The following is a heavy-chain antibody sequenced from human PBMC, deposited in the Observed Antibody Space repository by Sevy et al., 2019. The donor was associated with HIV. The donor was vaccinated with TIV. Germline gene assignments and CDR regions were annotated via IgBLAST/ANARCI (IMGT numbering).Heavy chain of an antibody. CDR1: GFSFSTYW. CDR2: MNQDGTER. CDR3: VREGLGGFSYSLDC. D-gene: IGHD3-16*01. Sequence: GGSLRLSCAASGFSFSTYWMTWVRQAPGKGLEWVATMNQDGTERDYVDSVKGRFTISRDNPKTSLFLQMNSLSAEDTGVYYCVREGLGGFSYSLDCWGQGTLVTVSS. J-gene: IGHJ4*02. V-gene: IGHV3-7*01.